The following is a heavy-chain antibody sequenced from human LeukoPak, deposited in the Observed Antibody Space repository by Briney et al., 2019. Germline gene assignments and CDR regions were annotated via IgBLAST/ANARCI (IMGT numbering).Heavy chain of an antibody. CDR1: GFTFSNDW. D-gene: IGHD5-24*01. Sequence: GGSLRLSCAASGFTFSNDWMHWVRQAPGKGLEWVAVISSDGTKNYYADSVKGRFTISRDNSRNTLFLQMNSLTVEDTAVYYCARDGRGWLQLEAFFDHWGQGTLVTVSS. CDR2: ISSDGTKN. V-gene: IGHV3-30*03. CDR3: ARDGRGWLQLEAFFDH. J-gene: IGHJ4*02.